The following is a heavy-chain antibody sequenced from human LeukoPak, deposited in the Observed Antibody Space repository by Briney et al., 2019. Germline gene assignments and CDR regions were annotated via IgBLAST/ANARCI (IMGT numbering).Heavy chain of an antibody. CDR2: ISGDGITT. V-gene: IGHV3-74*01. CDR1: GFTFSNYW. J-gene: IGHJ4*01. Sequence: PGGSLRLSCAASGFTFSNYWMYWVRQAPGRGPLWVSRISGDGITTYHAGSVKGRFTISRDNAKNTLYLQMHSLRAEDSAVYYCARGFYGSGNSWGHGTLVTVSS. CDR3: ARGFYGSGNS. D-gene: IGHD3-10*01.